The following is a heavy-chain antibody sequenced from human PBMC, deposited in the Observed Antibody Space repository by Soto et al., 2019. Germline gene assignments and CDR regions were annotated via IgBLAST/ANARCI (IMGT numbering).Heavy chain of an antibody. J-gene: IGHJ5*02. CDR1: GGSISSGDYY. CDR3: ARIPVDTYMIYWSDP. Sequence: SETRSLTCIVSGGSISSGDYYWSWIRQHPGKGLEWIGYIYYSGSAYYIPSLKSRLTMSVDTAKNQFSLKLNSVTAADTAVYYCARIPVDTYMIYWSDPWGQGTQVTVSS. D-gene: IGHD3-16*01. CDR2: IYYSGSA. V-gene: IGHV4-61*08.